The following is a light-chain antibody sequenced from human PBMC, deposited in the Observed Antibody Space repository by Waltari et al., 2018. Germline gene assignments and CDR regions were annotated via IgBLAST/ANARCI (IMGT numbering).Light chain of an antibody. CDR3: QQYNNWPLYT. Sequence: ETVMTQSPATLSVSPGGRATLSCRASQRLGTNLAWYQQKPGQAPRLLIHGASSRATGVPARFSGSGSGTDFTLTISSLQSEDFVVYYCQQYNNWPLYTFGQGTKLEI. CDR2: GAS. CDR1: QRLGTN. J-gene: IGKJ2*01. V-gene: IGKV3-15*01.